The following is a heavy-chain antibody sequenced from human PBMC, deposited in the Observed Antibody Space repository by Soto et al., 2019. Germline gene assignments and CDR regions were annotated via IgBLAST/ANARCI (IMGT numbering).Heavy chain of an antibody. V-gene: IGHV1-69*01. CDR1: GGTFSSYR. Sequence: QVQLVQSGAEMRRPGSSVKVSCKASGGTFSSYRINWVRQAPGQGLEWVGGIVPIYRTADYAQKFQGRVTITAHESARTAYMELRGLKSQDTAVYYCARDSGAKLSSSWGQGTLVTVSS. CDR2: IVPIYRTA. J-gene: IGHJ4*02. CDR3: ARDSGAKLSSS. D-gene: IGHD6-13*01.